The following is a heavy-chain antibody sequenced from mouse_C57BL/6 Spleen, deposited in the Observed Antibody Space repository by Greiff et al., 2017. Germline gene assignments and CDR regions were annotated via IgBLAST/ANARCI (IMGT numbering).Heavy chain of an antibody. Sequence: EVKLVESGGGLVKPGGSLKLSCAASGFTFSDYGMHWVRQAPEKGLEWVAYISSGSSTIYYADTVKGRFTISRDNAKNTPFLQMTSLRSEDTAMYYCARRTVVATFDYRGQVTTLTVSS. CDR2: ISSGSSTI. J-gene: IGHJ2*01. D-gene: IGHD1-1*01. CDR3: ARRTVVATFDY. CDR1: GFTFSDYG. V-gene: IGHV5-17*01.